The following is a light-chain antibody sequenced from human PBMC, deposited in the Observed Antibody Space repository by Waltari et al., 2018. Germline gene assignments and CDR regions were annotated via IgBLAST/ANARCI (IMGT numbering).Light chain of an antibody. J-gene: IGLJ3*02. CDR3: ALYMGSGIWV. CDR2: KAN. Sequence: TVVTQEPSSSVAHGGTVTLTSALRSGSLSTTSSATWYQQTPGQAPRTLVYKANARSSGVPDRFSGSILGNTAALTITGAQADDESDYYCALYMGSGIWVFGGGTRLTVL. CDR1: SGSLSTTSS. V-gene: IGLV8-61*01.